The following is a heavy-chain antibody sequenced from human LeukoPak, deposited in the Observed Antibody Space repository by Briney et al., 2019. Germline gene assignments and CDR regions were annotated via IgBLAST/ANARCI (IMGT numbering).Heavy chain of an antibody. CDR1: GGTFSSYA. J-gene: IGHJ5*02. V-gene: IGHV1-69*05. CDR3: ARDSDTYYYGSGSYHWFDP. D-gene: IGHD3-10*01. Sequence: ASVKVSCKASGGTFSSYAISWVRQAPGQGLEWMGGIIPIFGTANYAQKLQGRVTMTTDTSTSTAYMELRSLRSDDTAVYYCARDSDTYYYGSGSYHWFDPWGQGTLVTVSS. CDR2: IIPIFGTA.